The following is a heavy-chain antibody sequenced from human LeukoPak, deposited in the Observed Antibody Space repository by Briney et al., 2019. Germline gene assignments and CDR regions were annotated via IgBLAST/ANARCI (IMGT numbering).Heavy chain of an antibody. CDR1: GFTFSAYW. V-gene: IGHV3-74*01. D-gene: IGHD4-23*01. CDR2: IDNDGSST. J-gene: IGHJ4*02. CDR3: ARGAYGGKGFDY. Sequence: GGSLRLSCAASGFTFSAYWMHWVRQAPGKGLLWISRIDNDGSSTTYADFVKGRFTISRDNGKNTLYLQMNSLRAEDTAVYYCARGAYGGKGFDYWGQGTLVTVSS.